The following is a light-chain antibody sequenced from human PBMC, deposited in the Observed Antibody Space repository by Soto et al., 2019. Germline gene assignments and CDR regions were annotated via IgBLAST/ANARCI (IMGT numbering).Light chain of an antibody. Sequence: DIQMTQSPSTLSASVGDRVTITCRASQSISSWLAWYQQKPGKAPKLLIYKASSLESGVPSRFSGSGSGTEFTLTISSLQPDDFATYYCQQYTCLWTFGPGTKVDIK. V-gene: IGKV1-5*03. CDR1: QSISSW. CDR2: KAS. CDR3: QQYTCLWT. J-gene: IGKJ1*01.